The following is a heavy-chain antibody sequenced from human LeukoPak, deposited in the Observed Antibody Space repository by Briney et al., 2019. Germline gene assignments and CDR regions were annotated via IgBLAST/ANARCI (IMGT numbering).Heavy chain of an antibody. D-gene: IGHD1-26*01. CDR1: GYTFTSYH. V-gene: IGHV1-46*01. Sequence: ASVKVSCTASGYTFTSYHMHWVRQAPGQGLEWMGIINPSGGSISYAQKFQGRITMTRDTSTSTVYMELSSLRSEDTAVFYCAREAGMRVGATSDAFDLWGQGTLVIVSS. J-gene: IGHJ3*01. CDR2: INPSGGSI. CDR3: AREAGMRVGATSDAFDL.